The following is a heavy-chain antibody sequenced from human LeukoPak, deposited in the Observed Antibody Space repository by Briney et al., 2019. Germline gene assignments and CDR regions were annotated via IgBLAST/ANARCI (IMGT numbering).Heavy chain of an antibody. CDR3: ARQSRSSSFDY. Sequence: GESLKISCRGSGYNFTSYWIGWVRQMPGKGLEWMGIIYPGDSDTRYSPSFQGQVTISADKSISTAYLQWSSLKASDTAMYYCARQSRSSSFDYWGQGTLVTVSS. CDR1: GYNFTSYW. V-gene: IGHV5-51*01. CDR2: IYPGDSDT. J-gene: IGHJ4*02. D-gene: IGHD6-6*01.